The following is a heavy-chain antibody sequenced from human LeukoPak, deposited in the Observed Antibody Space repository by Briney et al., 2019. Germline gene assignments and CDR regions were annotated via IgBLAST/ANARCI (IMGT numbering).Heavy chain of an antibody. CDR2: LSGSGAGT. J-gene: IGHJ4*02. Sequence: GGSLRLSCAASGFTFSDYALGWVRQAPGRGLEWVATLSGSGAGTYYSDSVQGRFTISRDNSKNTLYLQMNSLRAEDTAVYYCARGPGPNYDILTGPFDYWGQGTLVTVSS. CDR1: GFTFSDYA. D-gene: IGHD3-9*01. V-gene: IGHV3-23*01. CDR3: ARGPGPNYDILTGPFDY.